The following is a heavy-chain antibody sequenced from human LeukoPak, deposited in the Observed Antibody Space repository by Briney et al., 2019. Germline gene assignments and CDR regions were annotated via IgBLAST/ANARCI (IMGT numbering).Heavy chain of an antibody. D-gene: IGHD2-2*01. CDR3: ARNRYQLPYY. V-gene: IGHV3-48*04. Sequence: GGSLRLSCAASGFTFSSYAMSWVRQAPGKGLEWVSYISSSGSTIYYADSVKGRFTISRDNAKNSLYLQMNSLRAEDTAVYYCARNRYQLPYYWGQGTLVTVSS. CDR2: ISSSGSTI. CDR1: GFTFSSYA. J-gene: IGHJ4*02.